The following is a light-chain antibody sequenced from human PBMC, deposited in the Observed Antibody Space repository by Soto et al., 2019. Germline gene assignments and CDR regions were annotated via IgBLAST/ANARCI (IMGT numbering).Light chain of an antibody. J-gene: IGLJ1*01. CDR1: SSNIESNT. Sequence: QSVLTQPPSASGTPGQRVTISCSGSSSNIESNTVYWYQQLPGMAPRLLIHTNDRRPSGVPDRFSGSKSGTSASLAISGLQSEDEADYYCLAWDDSLNGTLFGTGTKVTVL. CDR3: LAWDDSLNGTL. CDR2: TND. V-gene: IGLV1-44*01.